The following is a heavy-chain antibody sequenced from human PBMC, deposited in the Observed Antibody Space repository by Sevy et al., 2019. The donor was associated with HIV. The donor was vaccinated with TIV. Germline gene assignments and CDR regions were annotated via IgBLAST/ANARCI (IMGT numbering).Heavy chain of an antibody. CDR1: GLSVSDNY. CDR2: FYSDGRT. CDR3: ARDRYYDASGYYYYYYGMDD. D-gene: IGHD3-22*01. Sequence: GGSLRLSCAGSGLSVSDNYMNWVRQAPGKGLELVSVFYSDGRTYYADSVKGRFTISRVNSKNTLYLHISNLRPEDTAVYYCARDRYYDASGYYYYYYGMDDWGQGTTVTVSS. V-gene: IGHV3-66*01. J-gene: IGHJ6*02.